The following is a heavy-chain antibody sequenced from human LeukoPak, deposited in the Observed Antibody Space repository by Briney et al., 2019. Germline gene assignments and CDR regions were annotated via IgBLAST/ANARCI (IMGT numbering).Heavy chain of an antibody. CDR3: ARGGYYDFWSGFIRDYMDV. V-gene: IGHV1-69*05. J-gene: IGHJ6*03. CDR2: IIPIFGTA. D-gene: IGHD3-3*01. Sequence: SVKVSCKASGGTFSSYAISWVRQAPGQGLEWMGRIIPIFGTANYAQKFQGRVTITTDESTSTAYMELSSLRSEDTAVYYCARGGYYDFWSGFIRDYMDVWGKGTTVTVSS. CDR1: GGTFSSYA.